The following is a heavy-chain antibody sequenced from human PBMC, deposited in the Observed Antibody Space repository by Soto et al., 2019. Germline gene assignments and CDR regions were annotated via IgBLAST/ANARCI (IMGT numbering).Heavy chain of an antibody. D-gene: IGHD6-13*01. Sequence: SAKVSCKASGGSLSSYTFSWVRQAPGQGLEWMGRIIPTLHIANYAQKFQGRVTMIEDTSTDTAYMELSSLRSEDTAVYYCATARARVGAAGTCCWFDPWGQGTLVTVSS. CDR2: IIPTLHIA. CDR3: ATARARVGAAGTCCWFDP. CDR1: GGSLSSYT. J-gene: IGHJ5*02. V-gene: IGHV1-69*02.